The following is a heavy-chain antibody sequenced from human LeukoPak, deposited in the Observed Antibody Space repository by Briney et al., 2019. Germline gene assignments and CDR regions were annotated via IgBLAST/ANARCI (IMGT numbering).Heavy chain of an antibody. CDR1: GFTFDDYA. CDR2: ISWNSGSI. D-gene: IGHD6-13*01. J-gene: IGHJ4*02. V-gene: IGHV3-9*01. Sequence: GRSLRLFCAASGFTFDDYAMHWVRQAPGEGLEWVSGISWNSGSIGYADSVKGRFTISRDNAKNSLYLQMNSLRAEDTALYYCAKGGAAGKFPADYWGQGTLVTVSS. CDR3: AKGGAAGKFPADY.